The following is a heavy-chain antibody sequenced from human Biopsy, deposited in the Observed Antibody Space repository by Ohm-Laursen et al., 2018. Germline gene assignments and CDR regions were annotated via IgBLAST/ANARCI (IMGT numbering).Heavy chain of an antibody. Sequence: TLSLTCTVSGDSISSYYWSWIRQPPGKGLQWIGYVYYTGSTDYNPSLKSRVTISVDTSRNHFSLRLSSLTAADTAVYYCARGSNDFGGLYFPRWGQGTLLTVSS. CDR2: VYYTGST. CDR1: GDSISSYY. CDR3: ARGSNDFGGLYFPR. V-gene: IGHV4-59*01. D-gene: IGHD4-23*01. J-gene: IGHJ4*02.